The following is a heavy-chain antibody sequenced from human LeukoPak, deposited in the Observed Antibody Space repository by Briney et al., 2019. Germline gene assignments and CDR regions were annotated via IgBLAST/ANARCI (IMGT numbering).Heavy chain of an antibody. CDR2: IYSGENP. CDR1: GFTVSSNY. CDR3: ATGLGYCSSTSCPDY. D-gene: IGHD2-2*01. Sequence: TGGSLRLSCAASGFTVSSNYMSWVRQAPGKGLEWVSVIYSGENPCYADSVKGRFTISRDNSKNAVYLQMNSLRAEDTAVYYCATGLGYCSSTSCPDYWGQGTLVTVSS. J-gene: IGHJ4*02. V-gene: IGHV3-53*01.